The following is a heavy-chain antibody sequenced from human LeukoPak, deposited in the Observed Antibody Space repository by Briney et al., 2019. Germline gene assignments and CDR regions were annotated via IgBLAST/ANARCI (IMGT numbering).Heavy chain of an antibody. J-gene: IGHJ4*02. CDR3: SRSLDY. Sequence: GGSLRLSCAASGFSFSDYWMDWVRQSPGKGMEWVANINQDGSEGYYADSVKGRFTISRDNAKNSLYLQMNKLRAEDTAVYYCSRSLDYWGQGALVTASS. CDR1: GFSFSDYW. V-gene: IGHV3-7*01. CDR2: INQDGSEG.